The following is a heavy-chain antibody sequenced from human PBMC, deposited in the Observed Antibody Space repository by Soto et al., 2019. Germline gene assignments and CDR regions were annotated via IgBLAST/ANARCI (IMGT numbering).Heavy chain of an antibody. J-gene: IGHJ6*02. CDR2: ISSSGSTI. CDR3: ARDYGDYAYYYGMDV. D-gene: IGHD4-17*01. CDR1: GFTFSSYE. Sequence: PGGSLRLSCAASGFTFSSYEMNWVRQAPGKGLEWVSYISSSGSTIYYADSVKGRFTISRDNAKNSLYLQMNSLRAEDTAVYYCARDYGDYAYYYGMDVWGQGTTVTVSS. V-gene: IGHV3-48*03.